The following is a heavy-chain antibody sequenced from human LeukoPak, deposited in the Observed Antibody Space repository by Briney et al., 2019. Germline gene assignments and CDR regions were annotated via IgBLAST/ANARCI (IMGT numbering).Heavy chain of an antibody. D-gene: IGHD2-2*01. CDR2: IYTSGST. CDR3: ARDVVPAAPDYYYYGMDV. V-gene: IGHV4-4*07. Sequence: SETLSLACTVSGGSISSYYWSWIRQPAGKGLEWIGRIYTSGSTNYNPSLKSRVTMSVDTSKNQFSLKLSSVTAADTAVYYCARDVVPAAPDYYYYGMDVWGQGTTVTVSS. J-gene: IGHJ6*02. CDR1: GGSISSYY.